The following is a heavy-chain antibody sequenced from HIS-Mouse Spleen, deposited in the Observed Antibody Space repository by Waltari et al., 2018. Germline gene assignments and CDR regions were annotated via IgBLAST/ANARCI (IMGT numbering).Heavy chain of an antibody. CDR1: GFPFSSYA. Sequence: EVQLLESGGGLVQPGGSLRLSCAASGFPFSSYAISLVRQAPGKGLEWVSAIRGRGGSTYYADSVKGRFTISRDNSKNTLYLQMNSLRAEDTAVYYCAKTLVRSRDFDYWGQGTLVTVSS. D-gene: IGHD4-17*01. V-gene: IGHV3-23*01. CDR3: AKTLVRSRDFDY. CDR2: IRGRGGST. J-gene: IGHJ4*02.